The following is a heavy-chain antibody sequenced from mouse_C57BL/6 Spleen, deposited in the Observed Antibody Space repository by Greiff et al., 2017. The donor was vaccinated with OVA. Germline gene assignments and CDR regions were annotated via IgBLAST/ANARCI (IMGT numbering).Heavy chain of an antibody. CDR1: GFTFSDYG. V-gene: IGHV5-17*01. D-gene: IGHD1-1*02. CDR3: ARSSRRGFYAMDY. CDR2: ISSGSSTI. J-gene: IGHJ4*01. Sequence: EVQGVESGGGLVKPGGSLKLSCAASGFTFSDYGMHWVRQAPEQGLEWVAYISSGSSTIYYADTVKGRFTITRDTAKNTLYLQMTSLWSEDTAMYYCARSSRRGFYAMDYWGQGTSVTVSS.